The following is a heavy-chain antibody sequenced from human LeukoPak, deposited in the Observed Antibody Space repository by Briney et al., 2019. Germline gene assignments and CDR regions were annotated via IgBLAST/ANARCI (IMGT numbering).Heavy chain of an antibody. CDR1: GFTVSSNY. J-gene: IGHJ4*02. Sequence: GGSLRLSCAASGFTVSSNYMSWVRPAPGKGLEWVSVIYSGGSTYYADSVKGRFTISRDNSKNTLYLQMNSLRAEDTAVYYCARASYTNDFWSGYYDFDYWGQGTLVTVSS. V-gene: IGHV3-66*02. D-gene: IGHD3-3*01. CDR2: IYSGGST. CDR3: ARASYTNDFWSGYYDFDY.